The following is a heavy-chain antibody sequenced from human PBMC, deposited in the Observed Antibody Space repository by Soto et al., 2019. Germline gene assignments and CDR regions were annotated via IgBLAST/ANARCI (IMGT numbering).Heavy chain of an antibody. CDR3: ARAPSRSNLEWLLQWDY. Sequence: QVQLVQSGAEVMKPGASVKVSCKASGYTFTSYGISWVRQAPGQGLEWMGWISAYNGNTNYAQKRQGRVTMTTDTSTSTDYMELRSLRSDDTAVYYCARAPSRSNLEWLLQWDYWGQGTLVTVSS. D-gene: IGHD3-3*01. V-gene: IGHV1-18*01. J-gene: IGHJ4*02. CDR2: ISAYNGNT. CDR1: GYTFTSYG.